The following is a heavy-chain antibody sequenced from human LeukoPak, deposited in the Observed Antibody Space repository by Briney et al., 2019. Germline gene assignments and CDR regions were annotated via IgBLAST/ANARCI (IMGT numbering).Heavy chain of an antibody. Sequence: GGSLRLSCAASGFTVRSNYMSWVRQAPGKGPEWVSVIYSDGTTYYADSVRGRFSISRDNFRNTLYLQMNSLRAEDTAVYYCARRDGDNDRGFEYWGQGTLVIVSS. CDR2: IYSDGTT. J-gene: IGHJ4*02. V-gene: IGHV3-66*01. D-gene: IGHD4-23*01. CDR1: GFTVRSNY. CDR3: ARRDGDNDRGFEY.